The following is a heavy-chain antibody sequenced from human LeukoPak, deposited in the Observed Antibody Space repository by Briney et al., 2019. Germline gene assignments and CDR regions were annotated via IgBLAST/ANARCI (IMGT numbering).Heavy chain of an antibody. D-gene: IGHD3-16*01. CDR2: ISSRSSYI. Sequence: GSLRLSCAASGFNFSSYSMNWVRQAPGKGLEWVSSISSRSSYIYYADSVKGRFTISRDNAKNSLYLQMNSLRAEDTAVYYCAREGVDRRGVYYYYMDVWGKGTTVTISS. V-gene: IGHV3-21*04. CDR1: GFNFSSYS. CDR3: AREGVDRRGVYYYYMDV. J-gene: IGHJ6*03.